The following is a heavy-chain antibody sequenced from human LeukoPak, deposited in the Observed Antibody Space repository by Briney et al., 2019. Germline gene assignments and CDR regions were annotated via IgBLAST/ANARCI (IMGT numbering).Heavy chain of an antibody. CDR3: ARESDSQFFDY. D-gene: IGHD3-22*01. CDR2: IYYSGST. Sequence: PSETLSLTCTVSGGSISSSSYYWGWIRQPPGKGLEWIGSIYYSGSTYYNPSLKSRVTISVDTSKNQFSLKLSSVTAADTAVYYCARESDSQFFDYWGQGTLVTVSS. V-gene: IGHV4-39*07. J-gene: IGHJ4*02. CDR1: GGSISSSSYY.